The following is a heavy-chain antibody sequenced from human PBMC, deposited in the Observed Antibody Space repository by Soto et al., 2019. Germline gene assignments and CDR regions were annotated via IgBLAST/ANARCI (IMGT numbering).Heavy chain of an antibody. CDR1: GGSISSGGYY. CDR3: ATYASSGWYYFDY. V-gene: IGHV4-31*03. Sequence: SETLSLTCTVSGGSISSGGYYWSWIRQHPGKGLEWIGYIYYSGSTYYNPSLKSRVTISVDTSKNQFSLKLSSVTAADTAVYYCATYASSGWYYFDYWGQGTLVTVSS. D-gene: IGHD6-19*01. CDR2: IYYSGST. J-gene: IGHJ4*02.